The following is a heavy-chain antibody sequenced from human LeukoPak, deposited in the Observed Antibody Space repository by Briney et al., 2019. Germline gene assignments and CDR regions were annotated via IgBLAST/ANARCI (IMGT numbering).Heavy chain of an antibody. CDR2: ISYDGSNK. J-gene: IGHJ4*02. Sequence: PGWSLRLSCAASGFTFSSYGMHWVRQAPGKGLEWVAVISYDGSNKYYADSVKGRFTISRDNSKNTLYLQMNSLRAEDTAVYYCAKGVNIVLMVYADYWGQGTLVTVSS. CDR1: GFTFSSYG. V-gene: IGHV3-30*18. CDR3: AKGVNIVLMVYADY. D-gene: IGHD2-8*01.